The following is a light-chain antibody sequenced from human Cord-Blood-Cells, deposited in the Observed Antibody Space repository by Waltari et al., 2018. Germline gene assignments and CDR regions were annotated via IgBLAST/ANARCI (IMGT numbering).Light chain of an antibody. V-gene: IGLV2-14*01. Sequence: QSALTQPASVSGSPGQSLTISCTGTSSVVGGYNYVSWYQQHPGKAPKLMIYDVSNRPSGVSNRFSGSKSGNTASLTISGLQAEDEADYYCSSYTSSSTWVFGGGTKLTVL. CDR3: SSYTSSSTWV. CDR1: SSVVGGYNY. CDR2: DVS. J-gene: IGLJ3*02.